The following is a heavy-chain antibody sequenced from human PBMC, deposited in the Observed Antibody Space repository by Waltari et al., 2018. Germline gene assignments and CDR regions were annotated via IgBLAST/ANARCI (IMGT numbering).Heavy chain of an antibody. V-gene: IGHV3-13*01. D-gene: IGHD3-10*01. CDR2: IGTAGDT. CDR1: GFTFSSYD. Sequence: EVQLVESGGGLVQPGGSLRLSCAASGFTFSSYDMHWVRQATGKGLEWVSAIGTAGDTYYPGSVKGRFTISREKAKNSLYLQMNSLRAGDTAVYYCARGGGDDPVMGLGDARWYFDLWGRGTLVTVSS. CDR3: ARGGGDDPVMGLGDARWYFDL. J-gene: IGHJ2*01.